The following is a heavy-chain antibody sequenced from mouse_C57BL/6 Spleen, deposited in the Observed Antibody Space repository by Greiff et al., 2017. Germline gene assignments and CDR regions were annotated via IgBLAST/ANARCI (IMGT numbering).Heavy chain of an antibody. Sequence: EVKVVESGGGLVKPGGSLKLSCAASGFTFSDYGMHWVRQAPEKGLEWVAYISSGSSTIYYADTVKGRFTISRDNAKNTLFLQMTSLRSEDTAMYYCARDSYGYDGFAYWGQGTLVTVSA. D-gene: IGHD2-2*01. CDR2: ISSGSSTI. CDR3: ARDSYGYDGFAY. J-gene: IGHJ3*01. V-gene: IGHV5-17*01. CDR1: GFTFSDYG.